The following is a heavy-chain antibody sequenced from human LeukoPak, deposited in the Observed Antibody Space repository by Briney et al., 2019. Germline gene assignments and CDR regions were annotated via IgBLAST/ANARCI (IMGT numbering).Heavy chain of an antibody. CDR3: ARQYDSSGYYIGWFDP. V-gene: IGHV4-61*02. CDR1: GNSISSDDNY. CDR2: IYTSGST. Sequence: SETLSLTCTVSGNSISSDDNYWSWIRQPAGKGLEWIGRIYTSGSTNYNPSLKSRVTISGDTSKNQFSLKLSSVTAADTAVYYCARQYDSSGYYIGWFDPWGQGTLVTVSS. J-gene: IGHJ5*02. D-gene: IGHD3-22*01.